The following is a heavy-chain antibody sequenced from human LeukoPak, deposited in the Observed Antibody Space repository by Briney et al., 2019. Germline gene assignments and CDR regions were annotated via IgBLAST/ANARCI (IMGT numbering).Heavy chain of an antibody. Sequence: GASLRLSCAASGFTFSSYEMNWVRQAPGQGLEWVSYISSSGSTIYYADSVKGRFTISRDNAKSSLYLEMNSLRAEDTAVYYCAALGINMIGGYWGKGTMVTVSS. CDR3: AALGINMIGGY. J-gene: IGHJ4*02. CDR1: GFTFSSYE. CDR2: ISSSGSTI. V-gene: IGHV3-48*03. D-gene: IGHD3-10*02.